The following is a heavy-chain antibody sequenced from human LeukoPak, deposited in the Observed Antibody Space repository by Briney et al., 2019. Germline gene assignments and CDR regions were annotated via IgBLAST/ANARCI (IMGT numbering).Heavy chain of an antibody. CDR2: IRYDGSNK. V-gene: IGHV3-30*02. CDR1: GFTFSSYG. D-gene: IGHD3-3*01. Sequence: PGGSLRLSCAASGFTFSSYGMHWVRQAPGKGLEWVAFIRYDGSNKYYADSVKGRFTISRDNSKNTLYLQMNSLRAEDTAVYYCAKDRPHRTIFVLGARNDAFDIWGQGTMVTVSS. CDR3: AKDRPHRTIFVLGARNDAFDI. J-gene: IGHJ3*02.